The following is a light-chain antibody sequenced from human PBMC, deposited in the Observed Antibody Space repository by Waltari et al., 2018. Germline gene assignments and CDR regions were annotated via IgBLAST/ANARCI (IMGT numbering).Light chain of an antibody. CDR3: QMYVRLPVT. Sequence: SCRASPSVGRFLVWDQQKPGRAPRLLIYGASIRATGIPDRFTGSGSGTDFSLTISRLEPEDSAVYYCQMYVRLPVTFGQGTKVEI. CDR1: PSVGRF. V-gene: IGKV3-20*01. J-gene: IGKJ1*01. CDR2: GAS.